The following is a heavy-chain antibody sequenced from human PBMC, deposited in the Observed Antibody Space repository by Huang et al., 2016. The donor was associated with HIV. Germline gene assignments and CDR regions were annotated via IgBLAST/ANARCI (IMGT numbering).Heavy chain of an antibody. J-gene: IGHJ6*04. Sequence: QVQLQESGPGLVQPSETLSLFCNVSGHSMNSDYWGWIRQAPGEGLEWVGNAYYTGATEYSPSLKSRVSISLDSSNSQFSLKVSSVTTADTALYYGVSGSYYLTIWGKGTTVTVSS. CDR2: AYYTGAT. D-gene: IGHD1-26*01. CDR3: VSGSYYLTI. CDR1: GHSMNSDY. V-gene: IGHV4-59*03.